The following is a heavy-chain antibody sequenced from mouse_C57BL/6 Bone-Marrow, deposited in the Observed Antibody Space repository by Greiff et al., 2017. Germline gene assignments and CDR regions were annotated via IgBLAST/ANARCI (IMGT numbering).Heavy chain of an antibody. CDR1: GYTFTSYW. Sequence: VQLQQPGAELVKPGASVKLSCKASGYTFTSYWMHWVKQRPGQGLEWIGMIYPNSGSTNYNEKFKSKATLTVDKSSRTAYMQHCSLTSEDSAVYYCARTPRGLYYFDYWGQGTTLTVAS. CDR3: ARTPRGLYYFDY. D-gene: IGHD3-3*01. V-gene: IGHV1-64*01. CDR2: IYPNSGST. J-gene: IGHJ2*01.